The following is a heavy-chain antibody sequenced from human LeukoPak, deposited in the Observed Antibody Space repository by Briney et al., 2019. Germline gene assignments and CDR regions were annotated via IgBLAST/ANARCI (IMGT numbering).Heavy chain of an antibody. CDR3: ARGPGYYYGSGMRWSFDY. D-gene: IGHD3-10*01. CDR2: IKQGGSEK. J-gene: IGHJ4*02. CDR1: GFTFSSYW. Sequence: GGSLRLSCAASGFTFSSYWMSWVRQAPGKGLEWVANIKQGGSEKYYVDSVKGQFTISRDNAKNSLYLQMDSLRAEDTAVYYCARGPGYYYGSGMRWSFDYWGQGTLVTVSS. V-gene: IGHV3-7*01.